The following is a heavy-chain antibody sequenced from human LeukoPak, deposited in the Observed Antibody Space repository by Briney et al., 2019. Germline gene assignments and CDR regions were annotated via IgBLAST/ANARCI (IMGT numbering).Heavy chain of an antibody. D-gene: IGHD5-12*01. CDR2: ISSSSSYI. Sequence: GGSLRLSCAASGFTFSSYSMNWVRQAPGKGLEWVSSISSSSSYIYYADSVKGRFTISRDNAKNSLYLQMNSLRAEDTAVYYCARLYGGYVAGDYWGQGTLVTVSS. J-gene: IGHJ4*02. V-gene: IGHV3-21*01. CDR1: GFTFSSYS. CDR3: ARLYGGYVAGDY.